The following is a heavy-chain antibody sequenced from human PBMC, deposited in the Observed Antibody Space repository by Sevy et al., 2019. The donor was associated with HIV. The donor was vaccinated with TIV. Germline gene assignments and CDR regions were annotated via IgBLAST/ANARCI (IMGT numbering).Heavy chain of an antibody. J-gene: IGHJ6*02. D-gene: IGHD3-10*01. CDR3: AKGRLYYGSGRDGMDV. Sequence: GGCLRLSCAASGFTFSSYAMSWVRQAPGKGLEWVSAISGSGGSTYYADSVKARFTISRDNSKNTLYLQMNSLRAEDTAVYYCAKGRLYYGSGRDGMDVWGQGTTVTVSS. CDR1: GFTFSSYA. V-gene: IGHV3-23*01. CDR2: ISGSGGST.